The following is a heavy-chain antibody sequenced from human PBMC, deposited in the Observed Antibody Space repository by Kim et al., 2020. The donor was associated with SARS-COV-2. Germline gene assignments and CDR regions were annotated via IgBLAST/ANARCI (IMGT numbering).Heavy chain of an antibody. D-gene: IGHD3-22*01. J-gene: IGHJ4*02. Sequence: SLKSRVTISVDTSKNQFSLKLSSVTAADTAVYYCVGSNYYDSSGYSFDYWGQGTLVTVSS. V-gene: IGHV4-34*01. CDR3: VGSNYYDSSGYSFDY.